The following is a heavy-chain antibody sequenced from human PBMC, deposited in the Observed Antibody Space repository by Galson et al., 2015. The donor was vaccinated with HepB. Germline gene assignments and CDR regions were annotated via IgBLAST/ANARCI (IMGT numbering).Heavy chain of an antibody. CDR2: IKRDGSEK. CDR3: ARSSTFGVVIPDF. V-gene: IGHV3-7*03. Sequence: SLRLSCAASGFNFSDFWMTWVRQVPGKGLEWVANIKRDGSEKYYVDSVKGRFTMSRDNAKKSLYLQMNSLRAGDTAIYYCARSSTFGVVIPDFWGQGNLVTVSS. D-gene: IGHD3-3*01. CDR1: GFNFSDFW. J-gene: IGHJ4*02.